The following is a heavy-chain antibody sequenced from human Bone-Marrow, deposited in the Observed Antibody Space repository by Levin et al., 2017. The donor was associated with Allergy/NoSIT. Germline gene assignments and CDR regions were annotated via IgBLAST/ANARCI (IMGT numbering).Heavy chain of an antibody. CDR2: ISGSGGST. V-gene: IGHV3-23*01. CDR3: AKGFSRDFWSGYSSLFDY. D-gene: IGHD3-3*01. J-gene: IGHJ4*02. Sequence: AGGSLRLSCAASGFTFSSYAMSWVRQAPGKGLEWVSAISGSGGSTYYADSVKGRFTISRDNSKNTLYLQMNSLRAEDTAVYYCAKGFSRDFWSGYSSLFDYWGQGTLVTVSS. CDR1: GFTFSSYA.